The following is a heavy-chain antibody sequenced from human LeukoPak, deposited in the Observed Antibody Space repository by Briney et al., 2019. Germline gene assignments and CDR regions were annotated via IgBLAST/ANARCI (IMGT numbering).Heavy chain of an antibody. CDR1: GGYISRGGYF. Sequence: SQTLSLTCTVSGGYISRGGYFWGWIRQHPGKGLERIGYIDESGTTHYNPALKSRLTISVDVSKNQFSLKLTSALAADTAVYYCARSLIAPSLGAGACFGPWGRGTLVTVSS. CDR2: IDESGTT. V-gene: IGHV4-31*03. J-gene: IGHJ5*02. CDR3: ARSLIAPSLGAGACFGP. D-gene: IGHD3-16*02.